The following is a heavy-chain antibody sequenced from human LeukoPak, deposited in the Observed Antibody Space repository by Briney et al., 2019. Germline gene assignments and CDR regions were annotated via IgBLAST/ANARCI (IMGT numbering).Heavy chain of an antibody. CDR3: ARGAQWLVRY. CDR1: GYTFTGYY. Sequence: GASVKVSCKAAGYTFTGYYMHGVRQAPGQGGEGRGGINPNSGGTNYAQKFQGRVNMTRETSISTAYMELRRLRSEETAVYYCARGAQWLVRYWGQGTLVIVSS. J-gene: IGHJ4*02. CDR2: INPNSGGT. D-gene: IGHD6-19*01. V-gene: IGHV1-2*02.